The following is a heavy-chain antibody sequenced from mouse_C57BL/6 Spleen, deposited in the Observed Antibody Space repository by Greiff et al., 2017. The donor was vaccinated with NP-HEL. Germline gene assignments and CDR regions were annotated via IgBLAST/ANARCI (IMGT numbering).Heavy chain of an antibody. J-gene: IGHJ1*03. Sequence: QVQLQQPGAELVKPGASVKMSCKASGYTFTSYWITWVKQRPGQGLEWIGDIYPGSGGTNYNEKFKSKATLTVDTSSSTAYMQLSSLTSEDSAVYYCARRGFTTVAYFDVWGTGTTVTVSS. D-gene: IGHD1-1*01. CDR2: IYPGSGGT. CDR1: GYTFTSYW. V-gene: IGHV1-55*01. CDR3: ARRGFTTVAYFDV.